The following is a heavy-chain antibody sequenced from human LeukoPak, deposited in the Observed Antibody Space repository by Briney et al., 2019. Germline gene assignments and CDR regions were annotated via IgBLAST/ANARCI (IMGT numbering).Heavy chain of an antibody. CDR3: ARGGMYSSSWYVPGPGWFDP. J-gene: IGHJ5*02. CDR1: GFTFSSYS. V-gene: IGHV3-48*01. CDR2: ISSSSSTI. D-gene: IGHD6-13*01. Sequence: GGSLRLSCAASGFTFSSYSMNWVRQAPGKGLEWVSYISSSSSTIYYADSVKGRFTISRDNAKNSLYLQMNSLRAEDTAVYYCARGGMYSSSWYVPGPGWFDPWGQGTLVTVSS.